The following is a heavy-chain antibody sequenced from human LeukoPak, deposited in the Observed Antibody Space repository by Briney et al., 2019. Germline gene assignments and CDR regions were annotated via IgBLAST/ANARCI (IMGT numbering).Heavy chain of an antibody. CDR3: TTNWNVPLGR. CDR1: GFAFINPW. Sequence: GGSLRHSCATSGFAFINPWMSWVRQAPGKGLEWVGRIKSKVDGGTIDYAAPVKGRFTISRDDSKDTLFLQMNSPKAEDTAVYFCTTNWNVPLGRWGQGTLVTVSS. CDR2: IKSKVDGGTI. V-gene: IGHV3-15*01. J-gene: IGHJ4*02. D-gene: IGHD1-1*01.